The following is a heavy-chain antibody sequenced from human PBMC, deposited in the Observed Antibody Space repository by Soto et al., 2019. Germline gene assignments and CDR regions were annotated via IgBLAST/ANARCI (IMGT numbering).Heavy chain of an antibody. D-gene: IGHD5-12*01. CDR2: MNPNSGNT. Sequence: ASVKVSCKASGYTFTSYDINWVRQATGQGLEWMGWMNPNSGNTGYAQKFQGRVTMTRNTSISTAYMELSSLRSEDTAVYYCARGGIVATIPYYYYYGMDVWGQGTTVTVSS. CDR3: ARGGIVATIPYYYYYGMDV. CDR1: GYTFTSYD. J-gene: IGHJ6*02. V-gene: IGHV1-8*01.